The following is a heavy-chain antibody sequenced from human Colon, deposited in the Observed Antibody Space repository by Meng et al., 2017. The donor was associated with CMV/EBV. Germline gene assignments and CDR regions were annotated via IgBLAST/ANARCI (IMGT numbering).Heavy chain of an antibody. D-gene: IGHD4-11*01. CDR2: FDPRGDST. CDR3: ARDNSHWSKDF. Sequence: SCQTSGYIFKFSSMQWVRQAPGRGLEWRGIFDPRGDSTHYAQKFQGRLTMTEDRSTTKMYMELHSLRSEDSAVYYCARDNSHWSKDFWGQGTLVTVSS. V-gene: IGHV1-46*02. J-gene: IGHJ4*02. CDR1: GYIFKFSS.